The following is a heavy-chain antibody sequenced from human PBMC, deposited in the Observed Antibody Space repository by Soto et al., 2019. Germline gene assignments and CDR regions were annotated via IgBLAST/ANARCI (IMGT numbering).Heavy chain of an antibody. CDR1: GGTFSSYA. D-gene: IGHD6-13*01. J-gene: IGHJ5*02. V-gene: IGHV1-69*13. CDR3: ARDPRSSFRFVPQYNWFDP. CDR2: IIPIFGTA. Sequence: SVKVSCKASGGTFSSYAISWVRQAPGQGLEWMGGIIPIFGTANYAQKFQGRVTITADESTSTAYMELSSLRSEDTAVYYCARDPRSSFRFVPQYNWFDPWGQGTLVTVSS.